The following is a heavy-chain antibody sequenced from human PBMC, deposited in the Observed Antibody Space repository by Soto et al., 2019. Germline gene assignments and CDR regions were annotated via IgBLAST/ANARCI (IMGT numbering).Heavy chain of an antibody. Sequence: PGGSRRLSCAASGFTFSSAWISWVRQAPGKGLEWVGRIKSKTDGGATDYAAPVNGRFTITRDDSVDTMYLHMNSLKTEDTAVYYCPTGLQRGSHWGKGTLVRVS. CDR3: PTGLQRGSH. J-gene: IGHJ4*02. CDR1: GFTFSSAW. D-gene: IGHD2-15*01. CDR2: IKSKTDGGAT. V-gene: IGHV3-15*01.